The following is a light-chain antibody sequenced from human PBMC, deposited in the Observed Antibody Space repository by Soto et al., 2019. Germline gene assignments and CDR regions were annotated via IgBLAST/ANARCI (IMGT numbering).Light chain of an antibody. J-gene: IGKJ5*01. Sequence: DIQMTHSPSSLFESVGDRVTITCQAPQDINIYLNWYQQKPGKAPNLLIYDASNLEIGVPSRFSGSGSGTHFTFTISSLQTEDIGTYYCQQYDILPITFGRGTRLEIK. CDR2: DAS. CDR3: QQYDILPIT. CDR1: QDINIY. V-gene: IGKV1-33*01.